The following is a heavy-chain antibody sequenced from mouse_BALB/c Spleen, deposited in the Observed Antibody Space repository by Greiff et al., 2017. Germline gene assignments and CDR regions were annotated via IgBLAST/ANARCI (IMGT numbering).Heavy chain of an antibody. V-gene: IGHV3-2*02. CDR1: GYSITSDYA. D-gene: IGHD2-3*01. J-gene: IGHJ4*01. Sequence: EVKLQESGPGLVKPSQSLSLTCTVTGYSITSDYAWNWIRQFPGNKLEWMGYISYSGSTSYNPSLKSRISITRDTSKNQFFLQLNSVTTEDTATYYCARKTYDGYLYAMDYWGQGTSVTVSS. CDR2: ISYSGST. CDR3: ARKTYDGYLYAMDY.